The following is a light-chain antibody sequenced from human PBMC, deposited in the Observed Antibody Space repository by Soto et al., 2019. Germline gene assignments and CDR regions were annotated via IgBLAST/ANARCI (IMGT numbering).Light chain of an antibody. CDR1: QSVSSY. Sequence: EIVLTQSPATLSLSPGERATLSCRASQSVSSYLAWYQQKPGQAPRLLIYDASNRATGIPARFSGSGSGTDFTLTISSLEPEDLAVYYCQQRSNCPLTFGQGTKVEIK. J-gene: IGKJ1*01. CDR3: QQRSNCPLT. V-gene: IGKV3-11*01. CDR2: DAS.